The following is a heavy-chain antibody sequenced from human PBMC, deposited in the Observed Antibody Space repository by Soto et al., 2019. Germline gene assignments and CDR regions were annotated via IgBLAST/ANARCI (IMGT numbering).Heavy chain of an antibody. V-gene: IGHV4-61*08. D-gene: IGHD4-17*01. Sequence: SETLSLTCTVSGGSISSGGYYWSWNRQPPGKGLEWIGYIYYSGSTNYNPSLKSRVTISVDTSKNQFSLKLSSVTAADTAVYYCARGNLYGDYDYWGQGTLVTVSS. J-gene: IGHJ4*02. CDR3: ARGNLYGDYDY. CDR2: IYYSGST. CDR1: GGSISSGGYY.